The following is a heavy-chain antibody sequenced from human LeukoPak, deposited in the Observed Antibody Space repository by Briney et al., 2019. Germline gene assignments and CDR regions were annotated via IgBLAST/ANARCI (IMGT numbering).Heavy chain of an antibody. CDR2: ISSSSTMI. CDR1: GFTFSSYS. V-gene: IGHV3-48*02. J-gene: IGHJ4*02. CDR3: ARDYGDLPARVPYFDY. Sequence: GGSLRLSCAASGFTFSSYSMNWVRQAAGKGLEWVSYISSSSTMIYYADSVKGRFTISRDNANNSLYLQMKSLRDEDTAIYYCARDYGDLPARVPYFDYWGQGTLVTVSS. D-gene: IGHD4-17*01.